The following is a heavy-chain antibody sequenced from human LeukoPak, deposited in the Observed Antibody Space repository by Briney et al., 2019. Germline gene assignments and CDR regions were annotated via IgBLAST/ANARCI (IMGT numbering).Heavy chain of an antibody. V-gene: IGHV3-7*01. Sequence: QAGGSLRLSCAASGFTFSSYWMSWVRQAPGKGLEWVANIKQDGSEKYYVDSVKGRFTISRDNAKNSLYLQMNSLRAEDTAVYYCAREVSWNYVTYYYYYYMDVWGKGTTVTVSS. D-gene: IGHD1-7*01. J-gene: IGHJ6*03. CDR2: IKQDGSEK. CDR3: AREVSWNYVTYYYYYYMDV. CDR1: GFTFSSYW.